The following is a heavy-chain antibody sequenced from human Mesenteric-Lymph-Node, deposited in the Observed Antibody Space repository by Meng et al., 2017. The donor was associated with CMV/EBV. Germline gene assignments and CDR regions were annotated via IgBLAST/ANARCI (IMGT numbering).Heavy chain of an antibody. J-gene: IGHJ4*02. V-gene: IGHV4-39*07. Sequence: SETLSLTCTVSGGSLTSSTYFWVWERQPPGKGLEWLGSINYSGTTYYRSSFKSRGTISIATSKNQFSLKVPSVTAADTAIYYCAKLVVVPDDINYFEYWGQGTLVTVSS. D-gene: IGHD2-2*02. CDR3: AKLVVVPDDINYFEY. CDR2: INYSGTT. CDR1: GGSLTSSTYF.